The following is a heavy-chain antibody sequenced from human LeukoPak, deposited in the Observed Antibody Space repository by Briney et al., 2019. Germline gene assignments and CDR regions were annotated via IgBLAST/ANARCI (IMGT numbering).Heavy chain of an antibody. J-gene: IGHJ4*02. Sequence: ASVKVSCKASGYTFTGYYMHWVRQAPGQGGEWMGRINPNSGGTNYAQKFQGRVTMTRDTSISTAHMELSRLRSDDTAVYYCARDITSSWPSDLGYWGQGTLVTVSS. CDR3: ARDITSSWPSDLGY. CDR1: GYTFTGYY. CDR2: INPNSGGT. D-gene: IGHD6-13*01. V-gene: IGHV1-2*06.